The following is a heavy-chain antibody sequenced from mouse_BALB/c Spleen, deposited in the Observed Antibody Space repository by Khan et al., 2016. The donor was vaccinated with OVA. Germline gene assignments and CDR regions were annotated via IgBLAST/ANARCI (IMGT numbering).Heavy chain of an antibody. CDR1: GYTFTSYT. J-gene: IGHJ3*01. V-gene: IGHV1-4*01. CDR3: VRVGAYQRNRGWLSD. Sequence: VQLQESGAELARPGASVKMSCKASGYTFTSYTIHWIKKRPGQGLEWIGYINPSNGYTNYNQKFKDKATLTTDKSSTTAYLQLSSLTSDDSAVXYCVRVGAYQRNRGWLSDWGQGTVVTVSA. D-gene: IGHD2-10*01. CDR2: INPSNGYT.